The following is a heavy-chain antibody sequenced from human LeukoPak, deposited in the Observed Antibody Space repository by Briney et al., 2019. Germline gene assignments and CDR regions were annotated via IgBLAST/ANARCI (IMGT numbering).Heavy chain of an antibody. CDR1: GGSFSGHS. J-gene: IGHJ4*02. CDR3: ARNDFWSGYCFDY. V-gene: IGHV4-34*12. D-gene: IGHD3-3*01. CDR2: GIHGGST. Sequence: SETLSLTCAVYGGSFSGHSWSWIRQPPGKGLEWIGEGIHGGSTNYNPSLKSRVTISVDTSKNQFSLKLSSVTAADTAVYYCARNDFWSGYCFDYWGQGTLVTVSS.